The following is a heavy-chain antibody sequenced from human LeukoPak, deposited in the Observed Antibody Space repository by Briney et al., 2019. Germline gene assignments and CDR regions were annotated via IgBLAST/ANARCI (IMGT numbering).Heavy chain of an antibody. CDR1: GVSISSRSYY. D-gene: IGHD3-22*01. Sequence: SETLSLTCTASGVSISSRSYYWGWIRQPPGKGLEWVGNIFYSGSTYYNPSLKSRVTISVDTSKNQFSLKLSSVTAADTAVYYCARPYDSSGYYYLWGQGTLVTVSS. CDR3: ARPYDSSGYYYL. CDR2: IFYSGST. V-gene: IGHV4-39*01. J-gene: IGHJ5*02.